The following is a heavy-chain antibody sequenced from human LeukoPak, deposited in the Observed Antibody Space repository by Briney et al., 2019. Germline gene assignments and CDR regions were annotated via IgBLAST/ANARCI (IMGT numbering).Heavy chain of an antibody. CDR3: ASRGYYYDRRVDY. V-gene: IGHV3-66*01. D-gene: IGHD3-22*01. CDR2: IYSGGST. CDR1: GFTVSSNY. Sequence: GGSLRLSCAASGFTVSSNYMSWVRQAPGKGLEWVSVIYSGGSTYYADSVKGRFTISRDNSKNTLYLQMNSLRAEDTAVYYCASRGYYYDRRVDYWGQGTLVTVSS. J-gene: IGHJ4*02.